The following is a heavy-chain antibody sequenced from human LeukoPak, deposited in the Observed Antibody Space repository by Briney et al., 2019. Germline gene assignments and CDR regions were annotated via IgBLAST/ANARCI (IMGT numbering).Heavy chain of an antibody. CDR3: VKARDSSSWYGSAFDY. V-gene: IGHV3-64D*06. Sequence: SLXLSCSASGFTFSSYAMHWVRQAPGKGLEYVSAISSNGGSTYYADSVKGRFTISRDNSKNTLYLQMSSLRAEDTAVYYCVKARDSSSWYGSAFDYWGQGTLVTVSS. D-gene: IGHD6-13*01. CDR1: GFTFSSYA. CDR2: ISSNGGST. J-gene: IGHJ4*02.